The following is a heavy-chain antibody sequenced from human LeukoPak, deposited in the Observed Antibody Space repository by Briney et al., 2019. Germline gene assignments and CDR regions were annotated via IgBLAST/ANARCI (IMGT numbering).Heavy chain of an antibody. V-gene: IGHV1-69*13. J-gene: IGHJ4*02. D-gene: IGHD3-10*01. Sequence: ASVKVSCKASGGTFSSYAISWVRQAPGQGLEWMGGIIPIFGTANYAQKFQGRVTITADESTSTAYMELSSLRSEDTAVYYCARGGSYYYGSGSYIYWGQGTLVTVSS. CDR1: GGTFSSYA. CDR2: IIPIFGTA. CDR3: ARGGSYYYGSGSYIY.